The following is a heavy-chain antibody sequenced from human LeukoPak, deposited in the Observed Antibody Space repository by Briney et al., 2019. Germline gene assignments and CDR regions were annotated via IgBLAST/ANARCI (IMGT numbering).Heavy chain of an antibody. CDR2: IIPIFGTA. CDR1: GGTFSSYA. Sequence: SVKVSCKASGGTFSSYAISWVRQAPGQGLEWMGGIIPIFGTANYAQKFQGRVTITTDESTSTAYMELSSLRSEDTAVYYCARARYGGNQIDYWGQGTLVTVSS. D-gene: IGHD4/OR15-4a*01. V-gene: IGHV1-69*05. J-gene: IGHJ4*02. CDR3: ARARYGGNQIDY.